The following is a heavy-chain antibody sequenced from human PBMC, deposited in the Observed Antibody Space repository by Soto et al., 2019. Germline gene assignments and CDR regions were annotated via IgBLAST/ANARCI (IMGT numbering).Heavy chain of an antibody. Sequence: EVQLLESGGALAQPGESLRLSCVGSGFTFSVFAMSWVRQAPGKGLDGVSAISGGGGSTFFADSVRGRFSISRNNSKGTVYRLMDNLRVEDTAICRYDKDLRYSSSWYSRGSGGQGTLVTVSS. J-gene: IGHJ4*02. D-gene: IGHD6-13*01. CDR3: DKDLRYSSSWYSRGS. V-gene: IGHV3-23*01. CDR1: GFTFSVFA. CDR2: ISGGGGST.